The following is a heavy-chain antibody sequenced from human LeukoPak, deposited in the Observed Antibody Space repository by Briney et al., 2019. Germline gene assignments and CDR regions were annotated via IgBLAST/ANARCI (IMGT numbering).Heavy chain of an antibody. J-gene: IGHJ4*02. D-gene: IGHD1/OR15-1a*01. CDR1: GFTFSTYW. V-gene: IGHV3-7*01. CDR3: AKDMGSNKYYFDY. Sequence: PGGSLRLSCAASGFTFSTYWMSWVRQAPGKGLERVANIKQDGSEKYYVDSVKGRFTISRDNAKNSLYLQMNSLRAEDTAVYYCAKDMGSNKYYFDYWGQGTLVTVSS. CDR2: IKQDGSEK.